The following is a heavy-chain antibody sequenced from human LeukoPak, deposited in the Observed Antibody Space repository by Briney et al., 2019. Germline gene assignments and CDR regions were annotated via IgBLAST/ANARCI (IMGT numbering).Heavy chain of an antibody. V-gene: IGHV3-48*03. Sequence: PGGSLRLSCGASGFIFSRYEMHWLRQAPGKGLEWVSYISSSGSTIYYADSVKGRFTISRDNAKNSLYLQMNSLRAEDTAVYYCAGPGRYLNYYWGQGTLVTVSS. CDR2: ISSSGSTI. CDR1: GFIFSRYE. J-gene: IGHJ4*02. CDR3: AGPGRYLNYY. D-gene: IGHD1-7*01.